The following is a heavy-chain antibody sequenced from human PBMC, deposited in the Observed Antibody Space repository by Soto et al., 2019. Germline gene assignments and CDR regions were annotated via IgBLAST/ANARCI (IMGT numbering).Heavy chain of an antibody. V-gene: IGHV4-59*01. Sequence: PSDTLSPTCTASGGPFDNYYWSWVRQPPGKGLEWIGYIHYSGSTDCNPTLKTRVTMSVDTSKNQFSLRLSSVTPADTAVYYCVREVTWSGYFDSWGQGTLVTVSP. CDR2: IHYSGST. CDR1: GGPFDNYY. CDR3: VREVTWSGYFDS. J-gene: IGHJ4*02. D-gene: IGHD3-3*01.